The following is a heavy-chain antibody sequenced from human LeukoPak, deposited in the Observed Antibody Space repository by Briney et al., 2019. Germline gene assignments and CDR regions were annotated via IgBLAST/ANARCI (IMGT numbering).Heavy chain of an antibody. J-gene: IGHJ6*02. V-gene: IGHV3-23*01. Sequence: GGSLRLSCAASRFTFNSYAMSWVRQAPGSVKGRFTISRDNAKNSLYLQMSNLRAEDTAVYFCARGGGLDVWGQGATVTVSS. CDR1: RFTFNSYA. CDR3: ARGGGLDV. D-gene: IGHD3-16*01.